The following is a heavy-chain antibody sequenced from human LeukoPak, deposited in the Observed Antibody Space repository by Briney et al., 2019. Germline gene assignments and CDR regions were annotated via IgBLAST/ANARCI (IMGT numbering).Heavy chain of an antibody. V-gene: IGHV1-18*01. CDR3: ARDSITMVRGVIITYYYYYYGTDV. D-gene: IGHD3-10*01. J-gene: IGHJ6*02. CDR1: GYTFTSYG. Sequence: ASVKVSCTASGYTFTSYGISWVRQAPGQGLEWMGWISAYNGNTNYAQKLQGKVTMTTDTSTSTAYMELRSMRSDDTAVYYCARDSITMVRGVIITYYYYYYGTDVWGQGTTVTVSS. CDR2: ISAYNGNT.